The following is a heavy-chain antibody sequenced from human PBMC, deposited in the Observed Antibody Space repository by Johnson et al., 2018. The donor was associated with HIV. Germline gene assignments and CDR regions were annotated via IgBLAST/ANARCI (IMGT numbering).Heavy chain of an antibody. J-gene: IGHJ3*02. CDR1: GFTFSSYG. D-gene: IGHD1-26*01. V-gene: IGHV3-30*18. Sequence: QVQLVESGGGVVQPWRSLRLSCAASGFTFSSYGMHWVRQAPGKGLEWVAVISYDGSNKYYADSVKGRFTISRDNAKNSLYLQMNSLRAEDTAVYYCAKERVWELRGGADAFDIWGQGTMVTVSS. CDR2: ISYDGSNK. CDR3: AKERVWELRGGADAFDI.